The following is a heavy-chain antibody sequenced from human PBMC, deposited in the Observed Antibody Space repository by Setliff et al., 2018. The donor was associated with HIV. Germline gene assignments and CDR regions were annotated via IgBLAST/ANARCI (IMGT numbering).Heavy chain of an antibody. D-gene: IGHD2-8*01. Sequence: KPSETLSLTCTVSDYSISSRYYWGWIRQPPGKGLEWIGTIYHSGTTYYNPSLKSRVTISLDTSKNQFSLKLSSVTAADTAVYYCARDGRAKGVYSHWHFDLWGRGTLVTVSS. CDR2: IYHSGTT. V-gene: IGHV4-38-2*02. CDR1: DYSISSRYY. J-gene: IGHJ2*01. CDR3: ARDGRAKGVYSHWHFDL.